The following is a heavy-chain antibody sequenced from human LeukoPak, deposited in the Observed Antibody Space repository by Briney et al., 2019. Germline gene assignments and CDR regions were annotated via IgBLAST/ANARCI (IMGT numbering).Heavy chain of an antibody. CDR1: GRLLRRHY. J-gene: IGHJ3*01. CDR2: LSYTGST. CDR3: SVLLDNAVSGDPDSFDV. D-gene: IGHD2-15*01. Sequence: PSDPLTLPCTLSGRLLRRHYWLWLPQPPGKSLEWIGYLSYTGSTKYYPSLQSRVPIFIDTSKRQSSLKMTYVTSPDTTVYFFSVLLDNAVSGDPDSFDVWGQGTAVIVSS. V-gene: IGHV4-59*07.